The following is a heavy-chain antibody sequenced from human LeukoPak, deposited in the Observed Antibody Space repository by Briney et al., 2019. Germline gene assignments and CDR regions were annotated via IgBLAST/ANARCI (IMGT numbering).Heavy chain of an antibody. CDR3: ARVGGMGESYYTY. D-gene: IGHD3-10*01. CDR2: INPNSGGT. J-gene: IGHJ4*02. Sequence: ASVKVSCKASGYTFTGYYMHWVRQAPGQGLEWMGWINPNSGGTNYAQKFEGRVTMTRDTSISTAYMELSRLRSDDTAVYYCARVGGMGESYYTYWGQGTLVTVSS. V-gene: IGHV1-2*02. CDR1: GYTFTGYY.